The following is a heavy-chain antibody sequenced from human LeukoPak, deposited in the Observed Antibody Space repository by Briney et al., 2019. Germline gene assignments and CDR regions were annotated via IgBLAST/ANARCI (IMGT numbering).Heavy chain of an antibody. V-gene: IGHV1-46*01. CDR2: INPSGGST. D-gene: IGHD3-9*01. Sequence: ASVKVSCKASGYTFTSYYMHWVRQAPGQGLGWMVIINPSGGSTSYAQKFQGRVTMTRDMSTSTVYMELSSLRSEDTAVYYCARGGDILTGYYNWFDPWGQGTLVTVSS. CDR1: GYTFTSYY. J-gene: IGHJ5*02. CDR3: ARGGDILTGYYNWFDP.